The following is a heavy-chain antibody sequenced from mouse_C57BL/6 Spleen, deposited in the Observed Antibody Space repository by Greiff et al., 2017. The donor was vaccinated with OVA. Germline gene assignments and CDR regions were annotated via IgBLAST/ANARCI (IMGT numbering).Heavy chain of an antibody. D-gene: IGHD2-1*01. CDR1: GYTFTDYY. V-gene: IGHV1-26*01. Sequence: EVQLQQSGPELVKPGASVKISCKASGYTFTDYYMNWVTQSHGKSLEWIGDINPNNGGTSYNQKFKGKATLTVDKSSSTAYMELRSLTSEDSAVYYCARIYYGNYRVNYYAMDYWGQGTSVTVSS. CDR2: INPNNGGT. CDR3: ARIYYGNYRVNYYAMDY. J-gene: IGHJ4*01.